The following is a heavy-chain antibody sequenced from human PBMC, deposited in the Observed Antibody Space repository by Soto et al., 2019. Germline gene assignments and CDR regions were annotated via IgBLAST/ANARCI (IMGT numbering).Heavy chain of an antibody. CDR3: ARQGPLLGYCESTSCHYDY. D-gene: IGHD2-2*01. CDR1: GYTFPSYW. V-gene: IGHV5-51*01. Sequence: PGESLKISCKGSGYTFPSYWIGWVRQMPGKGLDWMGIIYPGDSDARYSPSFQGQVTISVDMSISTAYLHLSSLKASDTAMYYCARQGPLLGYCESTSCHYDYWGQGTLVTVSS. J-gene: IGHJ4*02. CDR2: IYPGDSDA.